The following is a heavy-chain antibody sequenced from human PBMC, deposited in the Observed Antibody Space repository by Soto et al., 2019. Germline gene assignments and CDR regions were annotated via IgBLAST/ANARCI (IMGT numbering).Heavy chain of an antibody. CDR3: AKAFGIWSGYSDY. Sequence: PGGSLRLSCAASGFLFSNYGMHWVRQAPGKGLEWVVVISYDGSDEYYADSGKGRFTISRDKSTNTLYLQMNSLRAEDTAVYYCAKAFGIWSGYSDYWGQGTLVTVSS. J-gene: IGHJ4*02. V-gene: IGHV3-30*18. CDR2: ISYDGSDE. D-gene: IGHD3-3*01. CDR1: GFLFSNYG.